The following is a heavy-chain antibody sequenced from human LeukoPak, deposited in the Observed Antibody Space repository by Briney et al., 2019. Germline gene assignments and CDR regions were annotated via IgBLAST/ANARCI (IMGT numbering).Heavy chain of an antibody. CDR2: ISISSSYI. J-gene: IGHJ6*03. V-gene: IGHV3-21*01. D-gene: IGHD5-18*01. Sequence: PGGSLRLSCAASGFTFSSYSMNWVRQAPGKGLEWVSSISISSSYIYYADSVKGRFTISRDNAKNSLYLQMNSLRAEDTAVYYCARGPKIRGYSYGYYYYYMDVWGKGTTVTVSS. CDR1: GFTFSSYS. CDR3: ARGPKIRGYSYGYYYYYMDV.